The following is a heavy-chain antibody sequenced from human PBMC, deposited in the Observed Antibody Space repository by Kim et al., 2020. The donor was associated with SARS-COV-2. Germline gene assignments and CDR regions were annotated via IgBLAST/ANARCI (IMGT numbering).Heavy chain of an antibody. CDR2: IYHSGST. V-gene: IGHV4-4*02. CDR1: GGSISSSNW. Sequence: SETLSLTCAVSGGSISSSNWWSWVRQPPGKGLEWIGEIYHSGSTNYNPSLKSRVTISVDKSKNQFSLKLSSVTAADTAVYYCARVGYCSGGSCFDPWGQGTLVTVSS. CDR3: ARVGYCSGGSCFDP. J-gene: IGHJ5*02. D-gene: IGHD2-15*01.